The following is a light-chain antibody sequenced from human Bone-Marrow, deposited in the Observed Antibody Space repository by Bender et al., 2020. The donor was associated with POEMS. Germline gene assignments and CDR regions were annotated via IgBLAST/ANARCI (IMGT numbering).Light chain of an antibody. Sequence: QSALTQPASVSGSPGQSITISCTGTSSDVGGYNYVSWYQQHPGKAPKLMIFEVSQRPSGVPGRFSGSKSGNTASLTVSGLQAEDEADYYCSSYAGNNFYVFGTGTKVTVL. CDR1: SSDVGGYNY. CDR3: SSYAGNNFYV. CDR2: EVS. J-gene: IGLJ1*01. V-gene: IGLV2-8*01.